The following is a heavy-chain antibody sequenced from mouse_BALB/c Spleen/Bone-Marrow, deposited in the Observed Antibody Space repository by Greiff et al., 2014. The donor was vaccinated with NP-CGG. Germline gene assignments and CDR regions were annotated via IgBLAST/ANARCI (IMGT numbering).Heavy chain of an antibody. Sequence: QVPLQQSGPGLVAPSQSLSITFPVSGVLLNSYGVNWGRQPPGKGLEWLGVIWAGGSTNYNSALMSRLSISKDNSKSQVFLKMNSLQTDDTAMYYCARVYLWYFDVWGAGTTVTVSS. CDR2: IWAGGST. CDR3: ARVYLWYFDV. CDR1: GVLLNSYG. V-gene: IGHV2-9*02. D-gene: IGHD2-3*01. J-gene: IGHJ1*01.